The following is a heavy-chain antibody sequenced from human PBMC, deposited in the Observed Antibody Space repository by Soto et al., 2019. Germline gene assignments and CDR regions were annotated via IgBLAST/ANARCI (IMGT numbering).Heavy chain of an antibody. CDR2: IIPILGIA. V-gene: IGHV1-69*02. J-gene: IGHJ4*02. D-gene: IGHD2-15*01. Sequence: QVQLVQSGAEVKKPGSSVKVSCKASGGTFSSYTISWVRQAPGQGLEWMGRIIPILGIANYAQKFQGRVTITADKSTSTVYMELSSLRSEDTSVYYCASIVVAATPPSYYFDYWGQGTLVTVSS. CDR3: ASIVVAATPPSYYFDY. CDR1: GGTFSSYT.